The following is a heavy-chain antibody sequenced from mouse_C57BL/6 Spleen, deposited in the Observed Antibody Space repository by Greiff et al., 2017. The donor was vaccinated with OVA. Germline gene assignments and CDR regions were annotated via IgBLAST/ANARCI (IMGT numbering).Heavy chain of an antibody. J-gene: IGHJ2*01. D-gene: IGHD1-3*01. Sequence: EVQVVESGGGLVKPGGSLKLSCAASGFTFSDYGMHWVRQAPEQGLEWVAYISSGSSTIYYADTVKGRFTISRDKAKNTLFLQMTSLSSEDTAMYYCARWKLYCFDYWGQGTTRTVSS. CDR1: GFTFSDYG. CDR2: ISSGSSTI. CDR3: ARWKLYCFDY. V-gene: IGHV5-17*01.